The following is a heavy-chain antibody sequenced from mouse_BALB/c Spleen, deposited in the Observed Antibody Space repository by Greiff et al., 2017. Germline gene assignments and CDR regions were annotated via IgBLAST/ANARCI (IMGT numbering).Heavy chain of an antibody. CDR3: AREGSSSGYGDY. D-gene: IGHD3-1*01. Sequence: VQLQQSGAELARPGASVKLSCKASGYTFTSYWMQWVKQRPGQGLEWIGAIYPGDGDTRYTQKFKGKAKLTADKSSSTAYMQLSSLASEDSAVYYCAREGSSSGYGDYWGQGTTLTVSS. J-gene: IGHJ2*01. CDR1: GYTFTSYW. V-gene: IGHV1-87*01. CDR2: IYPGDGDT.